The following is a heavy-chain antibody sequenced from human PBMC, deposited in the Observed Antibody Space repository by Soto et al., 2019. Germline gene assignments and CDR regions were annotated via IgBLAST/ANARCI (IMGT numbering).Heavy chain of an antibody. CDR1: GYTFASYD. CDR2: MNPNSGNT. D-gene: IGHD6-19*01. V-gene: IGHV1-8*01. Sequence: ASGQVSCKASGYTFASYDINWVRQATGQGLEWMGWMNPNSGNTGYAQKFQGRVTMTRNTSISTAYMELSSLRSEDTAVYYCARERSSGWLDYWGQGTLVTVSS. CDR3: ARERSSGWLDY. J-gene: IGHJ4*02.